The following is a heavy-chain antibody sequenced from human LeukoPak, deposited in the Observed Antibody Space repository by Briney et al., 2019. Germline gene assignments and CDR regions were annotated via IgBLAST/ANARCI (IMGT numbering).Heavy chain of an antibody. CDR2: MNPNSGNT. Sequence: ASVKVSCKASGYTFTSYDINWVRQATGQGLEWMGWMNPNSGNTDYAQKFQGRVTMTRSTSISTAYMELSSLRSEDTAVYYCAREVRGVIILGRWFDPWGQGTLVTVSS. V-gene: IGHV1-8*01. CDR3: AREVRGVIILGRWFDP. J-gene: IGHJ5*02. D-gene: IGHD3-10*01. CDR1: GYTFTSYD.